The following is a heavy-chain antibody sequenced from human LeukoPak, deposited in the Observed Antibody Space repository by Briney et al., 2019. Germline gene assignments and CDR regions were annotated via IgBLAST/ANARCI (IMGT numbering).Heavy chain of an antibody. D-gene: IGHD6-19*01. J-gene: IGHJ4*02. V-gene: IGHV3-66*01. Sequence: GGSLRLSCAASGFTVSSNYMSWVRQAPGKGLEWVSVIYSGGSTYYADSVKGRFTISRDNSKNTLYLQMNSLRAEDTAVYYCAKDQKDSSGWLDYWGQGTLVTVSS. CDR1: GFTVSSNY. CDR3: AKDQKDSSGWLDY. CDR2: IYSGGST.